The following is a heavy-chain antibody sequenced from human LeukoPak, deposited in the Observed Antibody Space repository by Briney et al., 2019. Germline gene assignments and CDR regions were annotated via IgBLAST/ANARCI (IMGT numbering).Heavy chain of an antibody. Sequence: ASVKVSCKASGYTFTGYYMHWVRQAPGQGLEWMGGINPNSGGTDYAQKFQGRVTMTRDTSISTAYMELSRLRADDTAVYYCARGGRYCSGGSCYQDYWGQGTLVTVSS. CDR2: INPNSGGT. J-gene: IGHJ4*02. CDR3: ARGGRYCSGGSCYQDY. CDR1: GYTFTGYY. D-gene: IGHD2-15*01. V-gene: IGHV1-2*02.